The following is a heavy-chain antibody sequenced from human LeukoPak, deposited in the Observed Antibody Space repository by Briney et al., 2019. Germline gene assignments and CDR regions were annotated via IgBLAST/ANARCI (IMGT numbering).Heavy chain of an antibody. CDR2: ISYDGSNK. V-gene: IGHV3-30*18. CDR1: GFTFSSYG. Sequence: GGSLRLTCAASGFTFSSYGMHWVRQAPGKGLEWVAVISYDGSNKHYADSVEGRFTISRDNSKNTLCLQMNSLRAEDTAVYYCAKGAKYCSSTSCYTTIDYWGQGTLVTVSS. CDR3: AKGAKYCSSTSCYTTIDY. J-gene: IGHJ4*02. D-gene: IGHD2-2*02.